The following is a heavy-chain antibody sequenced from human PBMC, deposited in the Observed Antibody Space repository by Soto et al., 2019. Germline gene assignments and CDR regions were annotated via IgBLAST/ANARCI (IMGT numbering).Heavy chain of an antibody. CDR2: IYWDDDK. Sequence: QITLKESGPTLVKPTQTLTLTCTFSGFSLSTSGVGVGWIRQPPGKALEWLALIYWDDDKRYSPSLKSRLTTTKATSKNQVVLTMTNMDPVDTATYYCAHMYMDTAMADWGQGTLVTVSS. V-gene: IGHV2-5*02. CDR3: AHMYMDTAMAD. J-gene: IGHJ4*02. D-gene: IGHD5-18*01. CDR1: GFSLSTSGVG.